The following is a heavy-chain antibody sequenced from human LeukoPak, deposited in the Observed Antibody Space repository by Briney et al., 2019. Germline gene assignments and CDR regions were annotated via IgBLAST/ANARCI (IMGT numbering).Heavy chain of an antibody. CDR1: GFTFSSYA. Sequence: GSLGLSCAASGFTFSSYAMSWVRQPPGKGLEWIGEINHSGSTNYNPSLKSRVTISVDTSKNQFSLKLSSVTAADTAVYYCARGRAYGTMVRGAFDYWGQGTLVTVSS. CDR2: INHSGST. V-gene: IGHV4-34*01. CDR3: ARGRAYGTMVRGAFDY. D-gene: IGHD3-10*01. J-gene: IGHJ4*02.